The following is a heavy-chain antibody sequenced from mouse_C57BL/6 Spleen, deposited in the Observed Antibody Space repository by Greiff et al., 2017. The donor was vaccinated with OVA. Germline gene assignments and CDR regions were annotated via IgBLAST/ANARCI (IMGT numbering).Heavy chain of an antibody. CDR2: INPGSGGT. J-gene: IGHJ2*01. V-gene: IGHV1-54*01. CDR1: GYAFTNYL. Sequence: QVQLQQSGAELVRPGTSVKVSCKASGYAFTNYLIEWVKQRPGQGLEWIGVINPGSGGTTYNEKFKGKATLTADKSSSTAYMQLSRLTSEDSAVYFCARGDGYYWGQGTTLTVSS. D-gene: IGHD2-3*01. CDR3: ARGDGYY.